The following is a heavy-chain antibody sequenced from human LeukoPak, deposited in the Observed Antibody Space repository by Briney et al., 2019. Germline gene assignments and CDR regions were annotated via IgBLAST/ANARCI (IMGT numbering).Heavy chain of an antibody. CDR2: IYYSGSA. Sequence: SETLSLTCTVSGGSISSYYWSWIRQPPGKGLEWIGYIYYSGSANYNPSLKSRVTISVDTSKNQFSLKLSSVTAADTAVYYCARDYGTSGSYLQFFDYWGQGTLVTVSS. CDR1: GGSISSYY. J-gene: IGHJ4*02. V-gene: IGHV4-59*01. CDR3: ARDYGTSGSYLQFFDY. D-gene: IGHD1-26*01.